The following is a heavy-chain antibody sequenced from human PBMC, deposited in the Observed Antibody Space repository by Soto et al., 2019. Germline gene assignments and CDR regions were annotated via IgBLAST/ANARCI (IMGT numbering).Heavy chain of an antibody. CDR1: GYTFTSYG. CDR2: ISAYNGNT. Sequence: GASVKVSCKASGYTFTSYGISWVRQAPGQGLEWMGWISAYNGNTNYAQKLQGRVTMTTDTSTSTAYMELRSLRSDDTAVYYCARTYSSPRDYYYGMDVWGQGTTVTVSS. V-gene: IGHV1-18*01. CDR3: ARTYSSPRDYYYGMDV. D-gene: IGHD6-13*01. J-gene: IGHJ6*02.